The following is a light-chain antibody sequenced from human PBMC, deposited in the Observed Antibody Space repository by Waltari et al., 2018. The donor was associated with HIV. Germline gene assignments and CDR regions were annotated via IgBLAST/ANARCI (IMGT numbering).Light chain of an antibody. CDR3: ATWDDSLNGWV. Sequence: QSVLTQPPSVSGTPGQRVSISCSNIGRNSVSWYQQLPGTAPKALIYSTNQRPLGVPERFSGSRSGTSASLAISGLQSDDEADYHCATWDDSLNGWVFGGGTKLTVL. J-gene: IGLJ3*02. CDR2: STN. V-gene: IGLV1-44*01. CDR1: IGRNS.